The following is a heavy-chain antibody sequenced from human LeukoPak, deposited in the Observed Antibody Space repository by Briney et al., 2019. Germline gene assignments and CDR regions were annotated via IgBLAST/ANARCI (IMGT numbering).Heavy chain of an antibody. CDR2: IYYSGST. J-gene: IGHJ4*02. CDR1: GGSMRSYY. Sequence: MASETLSLTCTVSGGSMRSYYWSWIRQPPGKGLEWIGYIYYSGSTNYNPSLKSRVTISVDTSKNQFSLKLSSVTAADTAVYYCASAASSGYFPGYWGQGTLVTVSS. CDR3: ASAASSGYFPGY. V-gene: IGHV4-59*08. D-gene: IGHD3-22*01.